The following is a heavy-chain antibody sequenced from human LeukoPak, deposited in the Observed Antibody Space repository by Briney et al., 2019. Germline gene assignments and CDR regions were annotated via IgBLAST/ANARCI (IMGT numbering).Heavy chain of an antibody. CDR3: ARFRSSRYWVDAFDI. V-gene: IGHV3-7*01. CDR2: IKQDGSEK. Sequence: GGSLRLSCAASGFTFSSYAMTWVRQAPGKGPEWVANIKQDGSEKYYVDSVKGRFTIFRDNAKNSLYLQMNSLRDEDTAVYFCARFRSSRYWVDAFDIWGQGTMVIVSS. CDR1: GFTFSSYA. D-gene: IGHD6-13*01. J-gene: IGHJ3*02.